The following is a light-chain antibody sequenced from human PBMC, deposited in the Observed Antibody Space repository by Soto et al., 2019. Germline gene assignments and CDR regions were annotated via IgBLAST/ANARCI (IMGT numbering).Light chain of an antibody. CDR3: QVWHDTNNHYV. CDR2: DDR. V-gene: IGLV3-21*02. CDR1: SIGSKS. Sequence: SYELTQPPSVSVAPGQTARITCAGNSIGSKSVHWYHQQPGQAPVLVVYDDRDRPSGLAERFSGSKSGKTAALTISRVEAGDEVDYYCQVWHDTNNHYVFGTGTRSPS. J-gene: IGLJ1*01.